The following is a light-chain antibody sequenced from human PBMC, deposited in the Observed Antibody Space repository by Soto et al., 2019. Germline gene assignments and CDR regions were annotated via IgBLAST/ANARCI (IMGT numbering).Light chain of an antibody. J-gene: IGLJ1*01. CDR2: DVN. CDR1: SSDVGAYIF. V-gene: IGLV2-8*01. Sequence: QSVLTQPPSASGSPAQSVTISCTGTSSDVGAYIFVSWYQQHPGKAPKLMVYDVNRRPPGVPDRFFGSKSGNTASLTVSGLQAEDEADYYCVSFAGGTYVFGTGTKVTVL. CDR3: VSFAGGTYV.